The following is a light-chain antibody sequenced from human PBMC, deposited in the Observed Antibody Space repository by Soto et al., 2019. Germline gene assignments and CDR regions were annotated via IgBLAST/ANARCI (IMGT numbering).Light chain of an antibody. CDR3: SSFTSSITYV. Sequence: QSALTQPASVSGSPGQSITISCTGTSSDVGGYDSVCWYQQHPGKAPKVMIYGVTNRPSGVSDRFSGSKSGNTASLTISGLQAEDEADCYCSSFTSSITYVFGTGTKVTVL. CDR2: GVT. CDR1: SSDVGGYDS. J-gene: IGLJ1*01. V-gene: IGLV2-14*01.